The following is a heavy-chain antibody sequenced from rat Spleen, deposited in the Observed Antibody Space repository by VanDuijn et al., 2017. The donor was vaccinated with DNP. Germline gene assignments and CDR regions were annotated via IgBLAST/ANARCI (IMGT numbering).Heavy chain of an antibody. V-gene: IGHV5-46*01. CDR2: ISGSGGNT. D-gene: IGHD1-1*01. CDR3: IRRAVVTGAMDA. CDR1: GFTFSNFG. Sequence: EVQLVESGGGLVQPGRSMKLSCAASGFTFSNFGMTWVRQAPAKGLEWVATISGSGGNTYYRDSVKGRFTISRDNAQSTLDLQMNSLRSEDTATYYCIRRAVVTGAMDAWGQGTSVTVSS. J-gene: IGHJ4*01.